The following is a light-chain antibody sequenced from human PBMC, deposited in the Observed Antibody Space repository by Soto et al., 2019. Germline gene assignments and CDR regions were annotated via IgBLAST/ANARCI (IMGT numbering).Light chain of an antibody. V-gene: IGLV2-8*01. J-gene: IGLJ1*01. CDR1: SSDVGAYNY. Sequence: QSALTQPPSASGSPGQSVTISCTGTSSDVGAYNYVSWYQQHPGKAPKLMIYEVSKRPSGVPDRFSGSKSGNTSSLTVSGLQAEDEADYYCSSHAGSNKYVCGTGPKLTVL. CDR3: SSHAGSNKYV. CDR2: EVS.